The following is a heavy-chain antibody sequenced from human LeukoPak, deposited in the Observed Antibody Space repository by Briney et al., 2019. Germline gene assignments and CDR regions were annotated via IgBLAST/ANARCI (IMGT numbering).Heavy chain of an antibody. V-gene: IGHV3-64*01. D-gene: IGHD6-19*01. CDR1: GFTFSSYA. Sequence: PGGSLRLSCAASGFTFSSYAMHWVRQAPGKGLEYVSAISNNGGSTYYANSVKGRFTISRDNSKNTLYLQMGSLRAEDMAVYYCARGTLAVAGNFYYYYMDVWGKGTTVTVSS. CDR3: ARGTLAVAGNFYYYYMDV. J-gene: IGHJ6*03. CDR2: ISNNGGST.